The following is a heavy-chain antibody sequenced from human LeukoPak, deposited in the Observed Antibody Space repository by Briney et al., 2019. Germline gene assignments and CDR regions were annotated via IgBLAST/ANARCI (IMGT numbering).Heavy chain of an antibody. CDR3: ARIIAVAGLNNWFDP. V-gene: IGHV4-39*07. J-gene: IGHJ5*02. Sequence: GSLRLSCTVSGFTVSSNSMSWIRQPPGKGLEWIGSIYYSGSTYYNPSLKSRVTISVDTSKNQFSLKLSSVTAADTAVYYCARIIAVAGLNNWFDPWGQGTLVTVSS. CDR1: GFTVSSNS. D-gene: IGHD6-19*01. CDR2: IYYSGST.